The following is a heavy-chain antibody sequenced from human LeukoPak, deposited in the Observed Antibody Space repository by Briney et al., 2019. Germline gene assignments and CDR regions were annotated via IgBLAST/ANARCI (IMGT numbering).Heavy chain of an antibody. V-gene: IGHV3-48*03. CDR2: ISSSGSTI. J-gene: IGHJ3*02. CDR3: ARDTGYGAFDI. D-gene: IGHD5-12*01. CDR1: GFTFSSYE. Sequence: PGGSLRLSCAASGFTFSSYEMNWVRQAPGKGLEWVSYISSSGSTIYYADSVKGRFTISRDDSKNTLYLQMGSLRAEDMAVYYCARDTGYGAFDIWGQGTMVTVSS.